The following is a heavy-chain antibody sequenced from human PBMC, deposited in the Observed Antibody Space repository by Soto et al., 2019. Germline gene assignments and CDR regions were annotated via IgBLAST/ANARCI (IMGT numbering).Heavy chain of an antibody. V-gene: IGHV1-69*13. CDR2: IIPIFGTA. CDR1: GGTFSSYA. CDR3: ARVWYYGSGSYYNADYYYYGMDV. D-gene: IGHD3-10*01. J-gene: IGHJ6*02. Sequence: SVKVSCKASGGTFSSYAISWVRQAPGQGLEWMGGIIPIFGTANYAQKFQGRVTITAGESTSTAYMELSSLRSEDTAVHYCARVWYYGSGSYYNADYYYYGMDVWGQGTTVTVSS.